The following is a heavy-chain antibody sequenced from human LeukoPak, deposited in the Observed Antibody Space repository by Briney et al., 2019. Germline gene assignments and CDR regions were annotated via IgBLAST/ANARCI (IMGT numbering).Heavy chain of an antibody. Sequence: SETLSLTCAVSGGSVSDYYWSWIRQSPGKGLEWIGYIYYTGTSYNPSLKSRVTISADTSKNQFSLNLSSVTAADTAVYYCASRKLGNDYWGQGTLVTVSS. V-gene: IGHV4-59*02. J-gene: IGHJ4*02. CDR3: ASRKLGNDY. CDR1: GGSVSDYY. D-gene: IGHD7-27*01. CDR2: IYYTGT.